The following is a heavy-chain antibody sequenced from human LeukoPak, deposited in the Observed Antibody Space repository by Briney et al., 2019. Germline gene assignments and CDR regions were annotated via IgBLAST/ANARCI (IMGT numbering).Heavy chain of an antibody. CDR3: ARDAGHQLSRRNYYAMDV. D-gene: IGHD1-1*01. J-gene: IGHJ6*02. CDR1: GFTFTNHA. CDR2: ISGSGDAT. V-gene: IGHV3-23*01. Sequence: GGSLRLSCAASGFTFTNHAMSWVRQAPGKGLEWVSAISGSGDATKYADSVKGQFTISRDNFKNTVSLQMINLRAEDTAVYYCARDAGHQLSRRNYYAMDVWGQGTTVTVSS.